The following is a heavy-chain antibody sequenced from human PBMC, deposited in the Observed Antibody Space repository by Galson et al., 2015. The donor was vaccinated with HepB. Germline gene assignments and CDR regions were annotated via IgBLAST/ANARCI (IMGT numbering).Heavy chain of an antibody. D-gene: IGHD6-19*01. CDR1: GFTFSDYY. V-gene: IGHV3-11*01. Sequence: SLRLSCAASGFTFSDYYMSWIRQAPGKGLEWVSYISSSGSTIYYADSVKGRFTISRDNAKNSLYPQMNSLRAEDTAVYYCARVSSGWSYYFDYWGQGTLVTVSS. CDR2: ISSSGSTI. CDR3: ARVSSGWSYYFDY. J-gene: IGHJ4*02.